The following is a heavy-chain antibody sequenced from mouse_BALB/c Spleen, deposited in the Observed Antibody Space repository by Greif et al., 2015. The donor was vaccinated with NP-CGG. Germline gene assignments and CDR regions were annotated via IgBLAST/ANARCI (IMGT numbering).Heavy chain of an antibody. J-gene: IGHJ4*01. D-gene: IGHD4-1*01. V-gene: IGHV1-84*02. CDR2: IYPGSGNT. CDR1: GYTFTDYY. Sequence: QVQLQQPGPELVKPGASVKISCKASGYTFTDYYINWVNQKPGQGPEWIGWIYPGSGNTKYNEKFKGKATLTVDTSSSSAYMQFSSLTSEDTAVYFCARRTGTEAMDYWGQGTSVTVSS. CDR3: ARRTGTEAMDY.